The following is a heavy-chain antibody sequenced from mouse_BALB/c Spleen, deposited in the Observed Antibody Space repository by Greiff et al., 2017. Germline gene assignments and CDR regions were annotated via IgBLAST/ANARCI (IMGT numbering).Heavy chain of an antibody. CDR1: GYTFTSYW. D-gene: IGHD2-2*01. CDR2: IDPSDSET. CDR3: AINGYDAWFAY. Sequence: QVQLQQPGAELVKPGAPVTLSCKASGYTFTSYWMNWVKQRPGRGLEWIGRIDPSDSETHYNQKFKDKATLTVDKSSSTAYIQLSSLTSEDSAVYYCAINGYDAWFAYWGQGTLVTVSA. J-gene: IGHJ3*01. V-gene: IGHV1-69*02.